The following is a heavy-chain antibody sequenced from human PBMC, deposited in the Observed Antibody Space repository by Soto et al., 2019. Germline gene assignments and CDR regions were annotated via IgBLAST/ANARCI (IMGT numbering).Heavy chain of an antibody. CDR2: IYYSGST. J-gene: IGHJ4*02. Sequence: QVQLQESGPGLVKPSETLSLTCTVSGGSISSYYWSWIRQPPGKGLEWIGYIYYSGSTNYNPSLTSRVTISVDTSKNQFALKLSAVTAADTAVYYCARGDFWSGYFVDYWGQGTLVTVSS. D-gene: IGHD3-3*01. CDR3: ARGDFWSGYFVDY. V-gene: IGHV4-59*01. CDR1: GGSISSYY.